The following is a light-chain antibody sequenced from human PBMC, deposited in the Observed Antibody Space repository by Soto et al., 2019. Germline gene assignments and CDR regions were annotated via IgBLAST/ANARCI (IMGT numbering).Light chain of an antibody. Sequence: QSALTQPPSASGSPGQSVTISCTGTSSDVGGYNYVSWYQQPPDKAPKLIIYEVSKRPSGVPDRFSGSKSGNTASLTVSGLQAEDEADYYCSSYGGYNNVIFGGGTKVTVL. CDR2: EVS. J-gene: IGLJ2*01. CDR1: SSDVGGYNY. V-gene: IGLV2-8*01. CDR3: SSYGGYNNVI.